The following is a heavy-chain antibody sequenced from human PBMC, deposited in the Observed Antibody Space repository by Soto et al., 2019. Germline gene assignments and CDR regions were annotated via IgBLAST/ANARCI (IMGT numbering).Heavy chain of an antibody. J-gene: IGHJ4*02. CDR2: IYHSGST. Sequence: LSLTCAVSGGSISSGGYSWSWIRQPPGKGLEWIGYIYHSGSTYYNPSLKSRVTISVDRCKTQFSLKLSSVTAADTAVYYCARGQVVAAQHWGQGTLVTVSS. D-gene: IGHD2-15*01. CDR1: GGSISSGGYS. V-gene: IGHV4-30-2*01. CDR3: ARGQVVAAQH.